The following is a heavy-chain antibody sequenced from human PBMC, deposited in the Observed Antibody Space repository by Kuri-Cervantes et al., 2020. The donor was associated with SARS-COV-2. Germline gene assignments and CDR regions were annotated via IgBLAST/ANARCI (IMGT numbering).Heavy chain of an antibody. CDR1: GFTFSSYA. Sequence: GGSLRLSCAASGFTFSSYAMHWVRQAPGKGLEWVAVISYDGSNKYYADSVKGRFTISRDNSENTLYLQMNSLRAEDTAVYYCARELGSSGWNDAFDIWGQGTIVTVSS. CDR3: ARELGSSGWNDAFDI. J-gene: IGHJ3*02. D-gene: IGHD6-19*01. CDR2: ISYDGSNK. V-gene: IGHV3-30-3*01.